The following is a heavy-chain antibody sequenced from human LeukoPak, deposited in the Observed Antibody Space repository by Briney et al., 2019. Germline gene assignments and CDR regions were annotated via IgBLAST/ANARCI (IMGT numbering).Heavy chain of an antibody. CDR2: IKSKTDGGTT. V-gene: IGHV3-15*01. Sequence: GGSLRLSCAASGFTFSNAWMSWVRQAPGKGLEWVGRIKSKTDGGTTDYAAPVKGRFTISRDDSKNTLYLQMNSLKTEDTAVYYCTSGSIVAAYYDYWGQGTLVTVSS. CDR1: GFTFSNAW. CDR3: TSGSIVAAYYDY. D-gene: IGHD1-26*01. J-gene: IGHJ4*02.